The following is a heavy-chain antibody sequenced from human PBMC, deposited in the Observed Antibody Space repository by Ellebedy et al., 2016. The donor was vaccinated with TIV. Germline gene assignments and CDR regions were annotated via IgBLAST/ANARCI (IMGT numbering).Heavy chain of an antibody. CDR2: IIPIFATA. Sequence: SVKVSCXASGCTFSNYAISWVRQAPGHGLEWMGGIIPIFATASQAQKFQGRVTITADEFTSTAYLEVSSLKSEDTAVYYCGLSVTMKVVNYYYGMDVWGQGTTVTVSS. V-gene: IGHV1-69*13. J-gene: IGHJ6*02. CDR1: GCTFSNYA. CDR3: GLSVTMKVVNYYYGMDV. D-gene: IGHD3-22*01.